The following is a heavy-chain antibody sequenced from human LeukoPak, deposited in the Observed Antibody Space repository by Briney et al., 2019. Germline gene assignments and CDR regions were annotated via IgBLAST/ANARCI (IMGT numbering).Heavy chain of an antibody. CDR2: ISGSGGST. J-gene: IGHJ3*02. D-gene: IGHD5-24*01. CDR3: AKIEGSIGAFDI. V-gene: IGHV3-23*01. Sequence: GGSLSLSCAASGFTFSSYAMSWVRQAPGKGLEWVSAISGSGGSTYYADSVKGRFTISRDNSKNTLYLQMNSLRAEDTAVYYCAKIEGSIGAFDIWGQGTMVTVSS. CDR1: GFTFSSYA.